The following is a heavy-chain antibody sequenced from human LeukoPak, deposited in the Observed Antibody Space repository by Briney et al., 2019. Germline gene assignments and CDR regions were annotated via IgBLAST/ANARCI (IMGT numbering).Heavy chain of an antibody. CDR1: GGSISSYY. CDR3: ARDPAGATDY. V-gene: IGHV4-59*12. J-gene: IGHJ4*02. Sequence: SETLSLTCTVSGGSISSYYWSWIRQSPERGLEWMGYIDYSGSTTYNPSLESRVTISLDTSKNQFSLKLRSVTAADTAVYYCARDPAGATDYWGQGTLVTVSS. CDR2: IDYSGST.